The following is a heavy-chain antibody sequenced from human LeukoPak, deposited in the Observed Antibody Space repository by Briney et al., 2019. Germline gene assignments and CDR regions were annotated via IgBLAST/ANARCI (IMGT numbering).Heavy chain of an antibody. V-gene: IGHV3-53*01. CDR3: ARDTQVGATTYYFDY. CDR2: IYSGGST. J-gene: IGHJ4*02. D-gene: IGHD1-26*01. CDR1: GFTVSSNY. Sequence: GGSLRLSCAASGFTVSSNYMSWVRQAPGKGLEWVSIIYSGGSTFYADSVKGRFTISRDNSKNTLYLQMNSLRAEDTAVYYCARDTQVGATTYYFDYWGQGALVTVSS.